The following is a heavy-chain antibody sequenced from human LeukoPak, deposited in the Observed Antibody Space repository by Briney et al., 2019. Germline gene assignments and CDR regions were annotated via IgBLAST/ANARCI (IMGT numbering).Heavy chain of an antibody. CDR2: ISGSGGST. D-gene: IGHD3-10*01. Sequence: GGSLRLSCAASGFTFSSYAMSWVRQAPGKGLEWVSAISGSGGSTYYADSVKGRFTISRDNSKNTLYLQMNSLRGEDTAVYYCAKDLYSGSGSSYHAGPFDYWGQGTLVTVSS. V-gene: IGHV3-23*01. CDR1: GFTFSSYA. J-gene: IGHJ4*02. CDR3: AKDLYSGSGSSYHAGPFDY.